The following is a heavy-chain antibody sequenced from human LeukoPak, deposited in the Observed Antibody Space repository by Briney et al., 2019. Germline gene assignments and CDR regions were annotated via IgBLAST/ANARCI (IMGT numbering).Heavy chain of an antibody. CDR3: ARRRARGVMVFDY. V-gene: IGHV3-23*01. J-gene: IGHJ4*02. D-gene: IGHD3-10*01. CDR1: GFTFSSYA. CDR2: ISGSGGST. Sequence: GGSLRLSCAAPGFTFSSYAMSWVRQAPGKGLEWVSAISGSGGSTYYADSVKGRFTISRDNSKNTLYLQMNSLRAEDTAVYYCARRRARGVMVFDYWGQGTLVTVSS.